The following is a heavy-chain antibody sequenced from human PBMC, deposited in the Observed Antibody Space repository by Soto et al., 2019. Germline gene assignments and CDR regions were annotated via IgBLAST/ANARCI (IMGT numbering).Heavy chain of an antibody. V-gene: IGHV4-31*03. Sequence: QVQLQESGPGLMKPSQTLSLTCTVSGGSISSGAYYWSWIRQHPGKGLEWIGYIYYSGSTYYNQSLKSRVTISVDTSKNQFSLKLSSVTAADTAVYYCAIYDSSGSRGFQHWGQGTLVTVSS. CDR1: GGSISSGAYY. CDR2: IYYSGST. CDR3: AIYDSSGSRGFQH. D-gene: IGHD3-22*01. J-gene: IGHJ1*01.